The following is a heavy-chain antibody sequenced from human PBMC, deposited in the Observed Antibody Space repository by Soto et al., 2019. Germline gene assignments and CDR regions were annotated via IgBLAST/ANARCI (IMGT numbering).Heavy chain of an antibody. CDR1: GGSFSNYY. J-gene: IGHJ5*02. CDR3: ARALRFDP. D-gene: IGHD5-12*01. Sequence: SETLSLTCAVYGGSFSNYYGTWIRQPPGKGLEWIGEINHSGSTEYNPALKSRVTMSTDTSKSQFSLRLSSVTAADTAVYYCARALRFDPWGQGTPVTVSS. CDR2: INHSGST. V-gene: IGHV4-34*01.